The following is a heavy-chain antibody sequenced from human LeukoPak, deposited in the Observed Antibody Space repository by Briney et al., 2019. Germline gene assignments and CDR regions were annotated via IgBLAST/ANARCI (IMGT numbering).Heavy chain of an antibody. D-gene: IGHD4-11*01. J-gene: IGHJ5*01. CDR1: GFSFSIYY. Sequence: PGGSLRLSSAASGFSFSIYYMSCVREAPGEGLEWVANIKQDGSETFYVDSVKGRFTISRDNAKNSLYLEMNSLRAEDTAVYYGATYRTVGRTNWFDSWGQGTLVTVSS. CDR3: ATYRTVGRTNWFDS. V-gene: IGHV3-7*01. CDR2: IKQDGSET.